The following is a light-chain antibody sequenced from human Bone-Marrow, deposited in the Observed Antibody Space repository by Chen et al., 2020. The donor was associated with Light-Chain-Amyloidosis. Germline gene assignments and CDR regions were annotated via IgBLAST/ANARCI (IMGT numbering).Light chain of an antibody. J-gene: IGLJ3*02. V-gene: IGLV3-25*03. CDR1: VLSNQY. Sequence: STELTQPPSVSVSPGQTARITCSGDVLSNQYGYWYQQKPSQAPVMLIYKYKERPSGIPERFSGSSSGTTVTLTISGVQAEDEADYYCQSADTTASFRVFGGGTKLTVL. CDR2: KYK. CDR3: QSADTTASFRV.